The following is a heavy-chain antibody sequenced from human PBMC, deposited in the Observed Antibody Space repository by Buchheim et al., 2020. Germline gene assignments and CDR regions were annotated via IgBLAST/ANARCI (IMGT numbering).Heavy chain of an antibody. CDR3: ARGYNTGWYPNWFDP. CDR1: GFTFSSYE. Sequence: EVQLVESGGGLVQPGGSLRLSCAASGFTFSSYEMNWVRQAPGRGLEWVSYISSGGSTIYYADSVKGRFTISRDNAKNSLHLQMNSLRAEDTALYYCARGYNTGWYPNWFDPWGQGTL. CDR2: ISSGGSTI. J-gene: IGHJ5*02. V-gene: IGHV3-48*03. D-gene: IGHD6-19*01.